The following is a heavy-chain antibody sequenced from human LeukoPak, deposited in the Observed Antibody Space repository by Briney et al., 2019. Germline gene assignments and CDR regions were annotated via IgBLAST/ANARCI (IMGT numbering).Heavy chain of an antibody. J-gene: IGHJ4*02. V-gene: IGHV3-23*01. CDR3: ARASNSPFDC. D-gene: IGHD2-21*01. Sequence: GGSLRLSCAASGFTFSNYAMSWVRQAPGKGLEWVSGISGSGGSTYYADSVKGRLTISRDNSKNTLYLQMNGLRAEDTAIYYCARASNSPFDCWGQGTLVTVSS. CDR2: ISGSGGST. CDR1: GFTFSNYA.